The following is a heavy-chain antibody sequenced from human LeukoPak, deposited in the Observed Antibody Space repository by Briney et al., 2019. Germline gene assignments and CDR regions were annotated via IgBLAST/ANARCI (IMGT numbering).Heavy chain of an antibody. Sequence: GGSLRLSCAASGFTFSSYAMSWVRQAPGKGLEWVSAISGSGGSTYYADSVKGRFTISRDNSKNTLYLQMNSLRAEDTAVYYCANPPPSQGSSSWFYFDYWGQGTLVTVSS. CDR3: ANPPPSQGSSSWFYFDY. V-gene: IGHV3-23*01. CDR1: GFTFSSYA. CDR2: ISGSGGST. D-gene: IGHD6-13*01. J-gene: IGHJ4*02.